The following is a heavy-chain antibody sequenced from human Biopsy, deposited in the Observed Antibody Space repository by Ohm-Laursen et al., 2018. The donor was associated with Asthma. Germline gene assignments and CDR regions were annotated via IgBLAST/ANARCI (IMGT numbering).Heavy chain of an antibody. D-gene: IGHD1-26*01. Sequence: TLSLTCAVYVGSFSSNSWSWIRQTPGKGLEWLSGTPPSVYTNANTSPSTPITLSVDPSKNQFSLRLTSLTAAVTAVYYCARGSSSRLSQWEILVSRGKRAHSYYGMDVWGQGTTVTVSS. J-gene: IGHJ6*02. CDR3: ARGSSSRLSQWEILVSRGKRAHSYYGMDV. CDR2: TPPSVYT. V-gene: IGHV4-34*01. CDR1: VGSFSSNS.